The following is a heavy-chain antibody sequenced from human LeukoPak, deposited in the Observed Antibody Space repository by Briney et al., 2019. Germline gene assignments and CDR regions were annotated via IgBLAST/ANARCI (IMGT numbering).Heavy chain of an antibody. Sequence: ASVKVSCKASGYTFTSYGISWVRQAPGQGLKWMGWISAYNGNTNYAQKLQGRVTMTTDTSTSTAYMELRSLRSDDTAVYYCARALGIAAAGPLDYWGQGTLVTVSS. D-gene: IGHD6-13*01. CDR1: GYTFTSYG. CDR3: ARALGIAAAGPLDY. CDR2: ISAYNGNT. J-gene: IGHJ4*02. V-gene: IGHV1-18*01.